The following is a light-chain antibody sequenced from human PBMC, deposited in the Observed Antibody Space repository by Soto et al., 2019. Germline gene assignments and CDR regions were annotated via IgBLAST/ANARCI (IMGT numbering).Light chain of an antibody. CDR2: DVS. V-gene: IGLV2-14*01. CDR1: NSEIGRYNF. Sequence: QSALAQPASVFGAAGQSLSISFTGTNSEIGRYNFVSWYQQRPGQAPKLLIFDVSHRPSGISDRFSGSKSGYTASLTISGLQAEDEADYYCNSYTSTSPPYVLGTGTKVTVL. CDR3: NSYTSTSPPYV. J-gene: IGLJ1*01.